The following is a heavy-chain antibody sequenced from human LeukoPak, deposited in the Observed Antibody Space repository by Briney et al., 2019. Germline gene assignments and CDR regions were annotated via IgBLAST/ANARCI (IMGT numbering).Heavy chain of an antibody. CDR2: IWYSGSA. D-gene: IGHD3-16*01. Sequence: PSETLSLTCNVSGDSISGSEYYWGWMRQPPGKGLEWIANIWYSGSAYYNPSLQSRVTITVDTSKNQFSLNVKSVTAGDSAVYYCLRHAGGMILTWGQGTRVAVSS. V-gene: IGHV4-39*01. CDR3: LRHAGGMILT. J-gene: IGHJ5*02. CDR1: GDSISGSEYY.